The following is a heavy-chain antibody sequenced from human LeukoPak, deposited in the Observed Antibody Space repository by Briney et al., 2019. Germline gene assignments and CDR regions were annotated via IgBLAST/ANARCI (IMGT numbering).Heavy chain of an antibody. Sequence: GGSLGLSCAASGFTFSSYTMSWVRQAPGKGLEWVSTITTSDGNTYYADSVKGRFTVSRDNSKNTLFLQMNSLRAEDTAVYYCAKDGGLWVSAHWGDSWGRGTLVTVSS. D-gene: IGHD7-27*01. CDR2: ITTSDGNT. CDR3: AKDGGLWVSAHWGDS. J-gene: IGHJ4*02. V-gene: IGHV3-23*01. CDR1: GFTFSSYT.